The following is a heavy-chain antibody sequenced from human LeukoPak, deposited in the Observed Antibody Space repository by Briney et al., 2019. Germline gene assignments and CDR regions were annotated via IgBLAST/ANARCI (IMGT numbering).Heavy chain of an antibody. CDR1: GFTXSSYS. CDR2: ISSSSSYI. V-gene: IGHV3-21*01. Sequence: GSLRLSCXASGFTXSSYSMNWVRQAPGKGLEWVSSISSSSSYIYYADSVKGRFTISRDNAKNSLYLQMNSLRAEDTAVYYCARDSWETYYYDSSGGNDYWGQGTLVTVSS. CDR3: ARDSWETYYYDSSGGNDY. J-gene: IGHJ4*02. D-gene: IGHD3-22*01.